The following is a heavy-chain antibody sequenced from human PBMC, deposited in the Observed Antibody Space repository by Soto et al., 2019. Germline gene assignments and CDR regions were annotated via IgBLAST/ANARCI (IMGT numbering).Heavy chain of an antibody. CDR2: INPNSGGT. Sequence: ASVKVSCKTSGYTFIAYYMHWVRQAPGQGLEWMGWINPNSGGTYYTQKFQGRVTMTRDTSISTAYMELSGLRSDDTAVYYCAKATSADDDDFDYWGQGTLVTVSS. CDR3: AKATSADDDDFDY. D-gene: IGHD5-12*01. J-gene: IGHJ4*02. CDR1: GYTFIAYY. V-gene: IGHV1-2*02.